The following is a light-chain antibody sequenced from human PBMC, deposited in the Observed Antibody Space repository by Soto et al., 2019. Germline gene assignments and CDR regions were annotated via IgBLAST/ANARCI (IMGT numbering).Light chain of an antibody. J-gene: IGKJ4*01. CDR2: DAS. CDR3: QQRSNWPLT. V-gene: IGKV3-11*01. Sequence: EIVLTQSPATLSLSPGERATLSCRASQSVSSYLAWYPQKPGQAPRLLIYDASNMATGIPARFSGSGSGTDFTLTISSLEPEDFAVYYCQQRSNWPLTFGGGTKVEIK. CDR1: QSVSSY.